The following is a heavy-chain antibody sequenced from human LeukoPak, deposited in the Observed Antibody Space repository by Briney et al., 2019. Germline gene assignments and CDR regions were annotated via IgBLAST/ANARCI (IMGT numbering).Heavy chain of an antibody. Sequence: GASVKVSCKASGYTFTSYGINWVRQATGQGLEWMGWINPTRGNPGYAQKFQGRVTMTRNTSISTAYMELSSLRSEDTAVYYCATWLPHYCSSTSCYVGLPRFDPWGQGTLVTVSS. J-gene: IGHJ5*02. CDR2: INPTRGNP. CDR3: ATWLPHYCSSTSCYVGLPRFDP. D-gene: IGHD2-2*01. CDR1: GYTFTSYG. V-gene: IGHV1-8*02.